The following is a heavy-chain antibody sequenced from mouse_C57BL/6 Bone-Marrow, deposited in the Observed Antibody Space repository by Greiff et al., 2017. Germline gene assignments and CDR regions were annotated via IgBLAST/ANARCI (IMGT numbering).Heavy chain of an antibody. CDR2: ISDGGSYT. Sequence: EVKLVESGGGLVKPGGSLKLSCAASGFTFSSYAMSWVRQTPEKRLEWVATISDGGSYTYYPDNVKGLFTISRDNAKNNLYLQMSHLKSEDTAMYYCSRDITTVVYFDVWGTGTTVTVSS. CDR3: SRDITTVVYFDV. CDR1: GFTFSSYA. V-gene: IGHV5-4*01. D-gene: IGHD1-1*01. J-gene: IGHJ1*03.